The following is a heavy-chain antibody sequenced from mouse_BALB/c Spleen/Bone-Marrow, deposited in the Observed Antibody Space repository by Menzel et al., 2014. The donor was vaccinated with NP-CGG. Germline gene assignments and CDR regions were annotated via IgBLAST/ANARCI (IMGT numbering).Heavy chain of an antibody. J-gene: IGHJ2*01. CDR2: IRNKANGYTT. Sequence: DVKLEESGGGLVQPGGSLRLSCATSGFTFTDYYMNWVRQPPGKALEWLGFIRNKANGYTTEYRASEKGLFNNSRDNTESILYLPVNTQRAEDSSDYSGARDIARFLFAYWGQGTTLTVSS. CDR3: ARDIARFLFAY. D-gene: IGHD2-3*01. CDR1: GFTFTDYY. V-gene: IGHV7-3*02.